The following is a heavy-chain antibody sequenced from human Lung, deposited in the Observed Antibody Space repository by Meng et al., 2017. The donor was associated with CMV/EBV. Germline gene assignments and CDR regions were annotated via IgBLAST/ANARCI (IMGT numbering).Heavy chain of an antibody. Sequence: GESLKISCAASRFTFGTYWMTWVRQAPGKGLEWVATIKEDGSEKYYVDSVKGRFAISRDNAQNSLYLQMDSLRAEDTAVYYCARGRFAFDFWGQGTLVTVDS. V-gene: IGHV3-7*01. J-gene: IGHJ4*02. CDR1: RFTFGTYW. CDR2: IKEDGSEK. D-gene: IGHD3-16*01. CDR3: ARGRFAFDF.